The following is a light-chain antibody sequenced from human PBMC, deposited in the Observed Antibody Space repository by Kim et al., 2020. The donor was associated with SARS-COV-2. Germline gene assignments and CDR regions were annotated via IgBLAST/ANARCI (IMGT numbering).Light chain of an antibody. Sequence: GQRVTSSCSGSSSNIGSNTVNGYQQLPGMAPKLLIFSDDKRPSGVPDRFSGSKSGTSASLAISGLQSDDEADYHCAAWDDSLNGYVFGTGTKVTVL. V-gene: IGLV1-44*01. J-gene: IGLJ1*01. CDR3: AAWDDSLNGYV. CDR2: SDD. CDR1: SSNIGSNT.